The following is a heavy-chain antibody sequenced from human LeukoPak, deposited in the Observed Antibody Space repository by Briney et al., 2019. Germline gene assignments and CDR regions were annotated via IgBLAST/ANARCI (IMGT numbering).Heavy chain of an antibody. Sequence: PGGSLRLSCSASGFTFSSYAMHWVRQAPGKGLEYVSAISSNGGSTYYADSVKGRLTISRDNSKNTLYLQMSSLRAEDTAVYYCVKDRIAALLYYFDYWGQGTLVTVSS. D-gene: IGHD6-13*01. J-gene: IGHJ4*02. V-gene: IGHV3-64D*09. CDR1: GFTFSSYA. CDR2: ISSNGGST. CDR3: VKDRIAALLYYFDY.